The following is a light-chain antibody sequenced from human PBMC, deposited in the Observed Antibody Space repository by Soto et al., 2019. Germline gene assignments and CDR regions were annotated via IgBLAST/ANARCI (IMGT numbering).Light chain of an antibody. CDR1: QSIRRF. CDR3: QRYNYYRWT. Sequence: DIQMTQSPSSLSASVGDRVTITCRASQSIRRFLAWYQQKPGKAPKLLIYQASNLESGVPSRFSGSGSGTEFTLTISSLQPDDLAVYYCQRYNYYRWTFGQGTKVDIK. V-gene: IGKV1-5*03. CDR2: QAS. J-gene: IGKJ1*01.